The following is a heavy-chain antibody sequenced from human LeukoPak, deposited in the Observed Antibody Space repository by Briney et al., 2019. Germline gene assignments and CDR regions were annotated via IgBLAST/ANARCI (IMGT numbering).Heavy chain of an antibody. CDR3: ARGSRPSRRVPYYYDSSGSVPLDY. CDR2: IIPIFGTA. CDR1: GYTFTSYG. Sequence: ASVKVSCKASGYTFTSYGISWVRQAPGQGLEWMGGIIPIFGTANYAQKFQGRVTITTDESTSTAYMELSSLRSEDTAVYYCARGSRPSRRVPYYYDSSGSVPLDYWGQGTLVTVSS. J-gene: IGHJ4*02. D-gene: IGHD3-22*01. V-gene: IGHV1-69*05.